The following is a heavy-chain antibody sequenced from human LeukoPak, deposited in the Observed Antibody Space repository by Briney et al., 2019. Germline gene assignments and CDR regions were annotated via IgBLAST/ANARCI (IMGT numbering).Heavy chain of an antibody. Sequence: SETLSLTCAVYGGSFSGYYWSWIRQPPGKGLEWIGEINHSGSTNYNPSLKSRVTISVDTSKNQFSLKLSSVTAADTAVYYCARGGDVWFGDARTHFDYWGQGTLVTVSS. CDR1: GGSFSGYY. CDR2: INHSGST. V-gene: IGHV4-34*01. J-gene: IGHJ4*02. CDR3: ARGGDVWFGDARTHFDY. D-gene: IGHD3-10*01.